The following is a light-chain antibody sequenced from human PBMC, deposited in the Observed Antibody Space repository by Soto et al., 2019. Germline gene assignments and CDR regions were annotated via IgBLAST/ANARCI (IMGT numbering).Light chain of an antibody. CDR2: GAS. Sequence: EIVMTQSPATLSVSPGERATLSCRASQSVSSNLAWYQQKPGQAPRLLIYGASTRATGIPARFSGSGSGTAFTRTISSLQSEDFAVYYCQHYNNWPLTFGVGTKVEIK. V-gene: IGKV3-15*01. CDR1: QSVSSN. J-gene: IGKJ4*01. CDR3: QHYNNWPLT.